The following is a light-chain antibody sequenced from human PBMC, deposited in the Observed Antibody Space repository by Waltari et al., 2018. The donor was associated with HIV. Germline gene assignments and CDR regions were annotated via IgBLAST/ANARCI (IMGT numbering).Light chain of an antibody. CDR3: SSYTTRNTRV. CDR1: SSDVGAYNY. J-gene: IGLJ3*02. Sequence: QSALTQPASVSGSPGQSITISCTGTSSDVGAYNYVSWYQQHPGKAPKLMIYEVSNRPSGVSNRFSGSKSGNTASLTISGLQAEDEADYYCSSYTTRNTRVFGGGTTLTVL. V-gene: IGLV2-14*01. CDR2: EVS.